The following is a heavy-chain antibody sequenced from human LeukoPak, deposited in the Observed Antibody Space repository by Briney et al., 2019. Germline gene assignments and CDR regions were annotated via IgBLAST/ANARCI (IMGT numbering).Heavy chain of an antibody. J-gene: IGHJ4*02. V-gene: IGHV1-2*02. D-gene: IGHD6-13*01. CDR1: GYTFTGYY. CDR3: ATSGSSWRDY. Sequence: GASVKVSCKASGYTFTGYYMHWVRQAPGHGLEWMGWINPNSGGTNYAQKFQGRVTMTRDTSISTAYMQLSSVRSDDTAVYYCATSGSSWRDYWGQGTLVTVSS. CDR2: INPNSGGT.